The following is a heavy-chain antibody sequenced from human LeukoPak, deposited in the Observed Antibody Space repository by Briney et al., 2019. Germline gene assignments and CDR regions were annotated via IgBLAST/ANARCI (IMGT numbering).Heavy chain of an antibody. Sequence: PSETLSLTCAVYGGSFSGYYWSWIRQPPGKGLEWIGEINRSGSTNYNPSLKSRVTISVDTSKNQFSLKLSSVTAADTAVYYCARGLIVVVPAATANFDYWGQGTLVTVSS. CDR1: GGSFSGYY. V-gene: IGHV4-34*01. D-gene: IGHD2-2*01. CDR3: ARGLIVVVPAATANFDY. CDR2: INRSGST. J-gene: IGHJ4*02.